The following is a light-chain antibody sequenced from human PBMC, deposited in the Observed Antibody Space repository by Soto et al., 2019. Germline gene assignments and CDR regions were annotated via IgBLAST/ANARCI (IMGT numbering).Light chain of an antibody. Sequence: EIVLTQSPATLSLSPGERATLSCRASQSISDTLAWYQQKPGQAPRLLIYGASNRATGIPARFSGSGSGTDFTLTISSLEAEDSAVYYCQQRSNWPSITFGQGTRLEIK. J-gene: IGKJ5*01. CDR2: GAS. CDR3: QQRSNWPSIT. V-gene: IGKV3-11*01. CDR1: QSISDT.